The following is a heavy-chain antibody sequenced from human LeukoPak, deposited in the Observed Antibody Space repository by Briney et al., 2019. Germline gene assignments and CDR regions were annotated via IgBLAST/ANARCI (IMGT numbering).Heavy chain of an antibody. CDR1: GFTVSSNY. CDR2: IYSAGST. CDR3: ARDTTQYYYDSSGYSSYFDY. Sequence: PGGSLRLSCAASGFTVSSNYMSWVRQAPGKGLEWVSVIYSAGSTYYADSVKGRFTISRDNSKNTLYLQMNSLRAEDTAVYYCARDTTQYYYDSSGYSSYFDYWGQGTLVTVSS. J-gene: IGHJ4*02. V-gene: IGHV3-53*05. D-gene: IGHD3-22*01.